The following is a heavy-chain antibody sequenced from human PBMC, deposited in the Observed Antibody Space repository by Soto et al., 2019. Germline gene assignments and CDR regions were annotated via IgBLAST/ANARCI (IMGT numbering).Heavy chain of an antibody. CDR1: GFIFSNYA. J-gene: IGHJ4*02. CDR2: ISYDGSNQ. V-gene: IGHV3-30*18. D-gene: IGHD5-18*01. Sequence: QVQLVESGGGVVQPGRSLRLSCAASGFIFSNYAMHWVRQAPGKGLEWVAVISYDGSNQYYADSVRGRFTISRDNSKNTLYLQMNSLTTEDTALYYCAKDGTAMVMPHWGQGILVIVSS. CDR3: AKDGTAMVMPH.